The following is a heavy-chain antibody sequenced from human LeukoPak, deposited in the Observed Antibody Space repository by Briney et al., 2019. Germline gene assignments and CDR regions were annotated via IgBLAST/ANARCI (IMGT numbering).Heavy chain of an antibody. Sequence: GGSLRPSCAASGFTFRSYAMHWVRQPPGKGLEWVAVISYEGSSQFYADSVKDRFTISRDNSKNTLYLQINSLRPEDTGVYYCTRDGGAMTDYDYWGQGTLVTVSS. CDR2: ISYEGSSQ. V-gene: IGHV3-30*04. J-gene: IGHJ4*02. CDR3: TRDGGAMTDYDY. D-gene: IGHD5-12*01. CDR1: GFTFRSYA.